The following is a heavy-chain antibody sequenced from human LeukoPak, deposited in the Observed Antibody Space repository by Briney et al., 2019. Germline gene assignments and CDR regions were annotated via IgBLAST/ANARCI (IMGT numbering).Heavy chain of an antibody. V-gene: IGHV3-23*01. CDR1: GFTFSNYV. Sequence: GGSLRLSCVASGFTFSNYVFSWVRQAPGPGLELVSGISSSGDSAFYADSVKGLFTISRDNSNNTVYLQMNSLRVGDTALYYCAKGPAATRKVYYGMILWGQGTMVIVSS. CDR2: ISSSGDSA. D-gene: IGHD2-2*01. CDR3: AKGPAATRKVYYGMIL. J-gene: IGHJ6*02.